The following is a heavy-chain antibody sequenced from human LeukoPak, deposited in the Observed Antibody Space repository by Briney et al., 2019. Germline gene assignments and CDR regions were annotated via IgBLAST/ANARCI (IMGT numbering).Heavy chain of an antibody. CDR3: ARVEEGYCTNGVCPTLDY. J-gene: IGHJ4*02. CDR1: GFTFSSYW. V-gene: IGHV3-74*01. CDR2: INSDGSST. Sequence: GVSLRLSCAASGFTFSSYWMHWVRQAPGKGLVWVSRINSDGSSTSYADSVKGRFTISRDNAKNTLYLQMNSLRAEDTAVYYCARVEEGYCTNGVCPTLDYWGQGTLVAVSS. D-gene: IGHD2-8*01.